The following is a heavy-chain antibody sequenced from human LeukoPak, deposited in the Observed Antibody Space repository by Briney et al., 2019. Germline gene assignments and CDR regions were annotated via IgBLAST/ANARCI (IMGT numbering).Heavy chain of an antibody. CDR1: GFTFSSYA. CDR3: AKGIHYGDGVNYYYGMDV. D-gene: IGHD4-17*01. J-gene: IGHJ6*02. V-gene: IGHV3-23*01. CDR2: ISGSGGST. Sequence: PEGSLRLSCGASGFTFSSYAMSWVRQAPGKGLEWVSAISGSGGSTYYADSVKGRFTISRDNSKNTLYVQMNSLRAEDTAVYYCAKGIHYGDGVNYYYGMDVWGQGTTVTVSS.